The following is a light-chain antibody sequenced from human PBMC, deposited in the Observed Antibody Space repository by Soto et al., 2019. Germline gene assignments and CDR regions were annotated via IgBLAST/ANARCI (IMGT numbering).Light chain of an antibody. CDR3: QQGYSSAIT. J-gene: IGKJ5*01. Sequence: DIQMTQSPSSLSVSVGDRFTITCRASQSIGKHLNWYQQKPGKAPKFLIYAASSLQSGVPSRFSGGASGTDFTLTVNSLQPEDFATYYCQQGYSSAITFGQGTRLEI. CDR2: AAS. V-gene: IGKV1-39*01. CDR1: QSIGKH.